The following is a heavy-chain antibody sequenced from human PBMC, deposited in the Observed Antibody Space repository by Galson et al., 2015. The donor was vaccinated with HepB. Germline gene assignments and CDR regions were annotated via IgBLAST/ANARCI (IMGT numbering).Heavy chain of an antibody. Sequence: SLRLSFAASGFTFSNYGMHWVRQAPGKGLEWVAVIWYDGDPKYYADSVKGRFTVSRDTSKSTLYLQMNSLRVGDTAVYYCAGGPPRERDIWSRHYTRPDFWGQGTLVTVSS. J-gene: IGHJ4*02. D-gene: IGHD3-3*01. CDR3: AGGPPRERDIWSRHYTRPDF. CDR1: GFTFSNYG. CDR2: IWYDGDPK. V-gene: IGHV3-33*01.